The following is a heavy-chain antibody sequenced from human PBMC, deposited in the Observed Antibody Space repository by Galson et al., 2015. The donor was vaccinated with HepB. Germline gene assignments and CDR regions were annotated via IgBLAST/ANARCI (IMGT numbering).Heavy chain of an antibody. CDR3: ARVLEYCSGGSCYNYYYYGMDV. V-gene: IGHV1-18*04. CDR1: GYTFTSYG. J-gene: IGHJ6*02. D-gene: IGHD2-15*01. CDR2: ISAYNGNT. Sequence: SVKVSCKASGYTFTSYGISWVRQAPGQGLEWMGWISAYNGNTNYAQKLQGRVTMTTDTSTSTAYMELRSLRSDDTAVYYCARVLEYCSGGSCYNYYYYGMDVWGQGTTVTVSS.